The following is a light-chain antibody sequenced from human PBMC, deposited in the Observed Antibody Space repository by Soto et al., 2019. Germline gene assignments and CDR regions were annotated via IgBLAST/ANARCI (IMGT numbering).Light chain of an antibody. Sequence: DIQMPQSPSTLSASVGDRVTITCRASQTISSWLAWYQQKPGKAPKLLIYKASSLETGVPSRFSGRGSGTEFPLTISSLQPDDFATYYCQQYNSYSTFGQGTKLEIK. CDR2: KAS. CDR3: QQYNSYST. CDR1: QTISSW. V-gene: IGKV1-5*03. J-gene: IGKJ2*01.